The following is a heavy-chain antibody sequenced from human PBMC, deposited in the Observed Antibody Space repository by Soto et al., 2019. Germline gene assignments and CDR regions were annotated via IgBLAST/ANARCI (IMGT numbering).Heavy chain of an antibody. CDR2: INSVNDHT. V-gene: IGHV1-3*01. Sequence: ASVKVSCKASGYSFSTHAMHWVRQAPGQGLEWVGWINSVNDHTIYSEKFQGRVTITSDTSATTAYMELSSLTSEDTAIYYCARNILGGTTDYWGQGTVVTVSS. D-gene: IGHD1-7*01. CDR3: ARNILGGTTDY. J-gene: IGHJ4*02. CDR1: GYSFSTHA.